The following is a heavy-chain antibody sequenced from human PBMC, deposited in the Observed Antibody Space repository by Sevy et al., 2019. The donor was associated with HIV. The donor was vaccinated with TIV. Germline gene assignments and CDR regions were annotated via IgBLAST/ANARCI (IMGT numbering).Heavy chain of an antibody. Sequence: GGSLRLSCAASGFPVSSNYMSWVRQAPGKGLEWVALIWYDGTIKYYAHSVKGRFTISRDNSKDTLFLQMNSLTPEDTAVYYCARGGGYCGGDCYSIDYWGQGALVTVSS. V-gene: IGHV3-33*08. J-gene: IGHJ4*02. CDR3: ARGGGYCGGDCYSIDY. CDR2: IWYDGTIK. CDR1: GFPVSSNY. D-gene: IGHD2-21*02.